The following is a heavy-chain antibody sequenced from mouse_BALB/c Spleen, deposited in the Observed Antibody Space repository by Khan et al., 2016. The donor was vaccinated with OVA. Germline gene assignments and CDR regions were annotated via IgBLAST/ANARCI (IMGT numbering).Heavy chain of an antibody. Sequence: QVQLKQSGPGLVAPSQSLSIGCTVSGLSLTNYGVSWVRQPPGKGLEWLGVIWGDGSTNYHSVLKSRLTINKDNSKSQVFVKLNSLQPDDTATYFCAIIYYGNDWFAYWGQGTLVTVSA. D-gene: IGHD2-1*01. V-gene: IGHV2-3*01. CDR2: IWGDGST. CDR1: GLSLTNYG. J-gene: IGHJ3*01. CDR3: AIIYYGNDWFAY.